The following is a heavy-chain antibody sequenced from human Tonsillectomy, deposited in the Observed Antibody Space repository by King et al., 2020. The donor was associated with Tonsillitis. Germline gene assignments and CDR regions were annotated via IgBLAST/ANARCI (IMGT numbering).Heavy chain of an antibody. J-gene: IGHJ4*02. D-gene: IGHD6-19*01. CDR2: IYYSGST. CDR1: GGSISSSSYY. Sequence: LQLQESGPGLVKPSETLSLTCTVSGGSISSSSYYWGWIRQPPGKGLEWIGSIYYSGSTYYNPSLKSRVTISVDTYKNQFSLKLSSVTAADTAVYYCARQVYSSGWFDYWGQGTLVTVSS. V-gene: IGHV4-39*01. CDR3: ARQVYSSGWFDY.